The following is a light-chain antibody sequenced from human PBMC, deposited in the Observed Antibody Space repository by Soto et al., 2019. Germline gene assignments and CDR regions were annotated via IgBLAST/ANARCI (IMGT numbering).Light chain of an antibody. CDR1: EIVTSSH. CDR2: DAS. V-gene: IGKV3-20*01. J-gene: IGKJ2*01. CDR3: QQYDTSIWAYT. Sequence: ELVLTQSPVTLSLSPGERATLSCRASEIVTSSHLAWYQQKPGQPPRLLIYDASDMAAGIPDRFRGSGSGRDFTLTISRLEPEDFAVYYCQQYDTSIWAYTFGQGTKLESK.